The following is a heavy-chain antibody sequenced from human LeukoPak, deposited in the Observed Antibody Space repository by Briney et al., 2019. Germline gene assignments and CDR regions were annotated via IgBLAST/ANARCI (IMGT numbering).Heavy chain of an antibody. V-gene: IGHV4-38-2*02. J-gene: IGHJ5*02. D-gene: IGHD3-22*01. CDR1: DYSIRSGYH. CDR2: IHHSGST. Sequence: SETLSLTCTVSDYSIRSGYHWGWIRQPPGKGPEWIGSIHHSGSTHYNPSLKSRVTIVVDTSRKQFSLKLRGVSAADTAIYYCARGPRVVFITDSLRQIDNWFDPWGQGTPVTVSS. CDR3: ARGPRVVFITDSLRQIDNWFDP.